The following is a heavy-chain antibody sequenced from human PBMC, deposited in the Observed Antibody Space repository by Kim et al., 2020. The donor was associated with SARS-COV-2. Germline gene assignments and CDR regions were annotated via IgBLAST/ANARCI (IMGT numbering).Heavy chain of an antibody. D-gene: IGHD2-15*01. CDR1: GFTFDDYA. CDR2: ISWNSGSI. CDR3: AKDIKPVGLGYCSGGSCYGGYFDY. J-gene: IGHJ4*02. V-gene: IGHV3-9*01. Sequence: GGSLRLSCAASGFTFDDYAMHWVRQAPGKGLEWVSGISWNSGSIGYADSVKGRFTISRDNAKNSLYLQMNSLRAEDTALYYCAKDIKPVGLGYCSGGSCYGGYFDYWGQGTLVTVSS.